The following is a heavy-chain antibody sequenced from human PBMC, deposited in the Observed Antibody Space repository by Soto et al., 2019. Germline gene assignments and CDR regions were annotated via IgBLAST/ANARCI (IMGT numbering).Heavy chain of an antibody. CDR3: AKDNSLHWFDP. Sequence: GSLRLSCATSGFTFSSYAMTWVRQAPWKGLEWVSTFNGNGGLTYYADSVKGRFTISRDNSKNTLYLQMDSLGAEDTAIYYCAKDNSLHWFDPWGQGTLVTVSS. CDR2: FNGNGGLT. CDR1: GFTFSSYA. D-gene: IGHD2-15*01. J-gene: IGHJ5*02. V-gene: IGHV3-23*01.